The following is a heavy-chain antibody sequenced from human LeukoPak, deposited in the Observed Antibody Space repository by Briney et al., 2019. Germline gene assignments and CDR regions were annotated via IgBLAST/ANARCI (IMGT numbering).Heavy chain of an antibody. D-gene: IGHD6-19*01. CDR2: IIPIFGTA. V-gene: IGHV1-69*13. CDR1: GGTFSSYA. CDR3: AMEGTGIAVAGAPWFDP. Sequence: SVNVSCKASGGTFSSYAISWVRQAPGQGLEWMGGIIPIFGTANYAQKFQGRVTITADESTSTAYMELSSLRSEDTAVYYCAMEGTGIAVAGAPWFDPWGQGTLVTVSS. J-gene: IGHJ5*02.